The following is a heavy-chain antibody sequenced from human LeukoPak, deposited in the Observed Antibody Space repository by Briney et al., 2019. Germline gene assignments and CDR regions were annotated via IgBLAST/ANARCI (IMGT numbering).Heavy chain of an antibody. CDR3: ARVAPPLDDYIRGSFPYYFDY. D-gene: IGHD3-16*01. CDR2: ISDDGYST. Sequence: GGSLRLSCAASGFTFSSYEMNRVRQAPGKGLEWVSGISDDGYSTYYADSVKGRFTISRDNSKNTLYLHMSSLRVEDTAVFYCARVAPPLDDYIRGSFPYYFDYWGQGTPVTVSS. V-gene: IGHV3-23*01. J-gene: IGHJ4*02. CDR1: GFTFSSYE.